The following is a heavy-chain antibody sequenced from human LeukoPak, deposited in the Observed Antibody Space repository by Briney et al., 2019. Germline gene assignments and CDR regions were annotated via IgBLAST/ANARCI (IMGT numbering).Heavy chain of an antibody. CDR1: GFTVSSNE. V-gene: IGHV3-38-3*01. Sequence: GGSLRLSCAASGFTVSSNEMSWVRQAPGKGLEWVSSISGGSTYYADSRKGRFTISRDNSKNTLHLQMNSLRVEDTAVYYCKKVVGSGSVTAMVTFDYWGQGTLVTVSS. J-gene: IGHJ4*02. CDR2: ISGGST. D-gene: IGHD5-18*01. CDR3: KKVVGSGSVTAMVTFDY.